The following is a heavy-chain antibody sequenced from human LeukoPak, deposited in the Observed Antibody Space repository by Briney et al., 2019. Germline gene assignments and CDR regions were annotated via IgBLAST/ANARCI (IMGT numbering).Heavy chain of an antibody. J-gene: IGHJ4*02. CDR3: ARGGGIAALLD. CDR1: VGSISSGGYY. Sequence: TPSETLSLTCTVSVGSISSGGYYWSWIRQHPGKGLEWIGYIYYSGSTYYNPSLKRRVTISVDTSKNQFSLKLSSVTAADTAVYYCARGGGIAALLDWGQGTLVTVSS. V-gene: IGHV4-31*03. D-gene: IGHD6-13*01. CDR2: IYYSGST.